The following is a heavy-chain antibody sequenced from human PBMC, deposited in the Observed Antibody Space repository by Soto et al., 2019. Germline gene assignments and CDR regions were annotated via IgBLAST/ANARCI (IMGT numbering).Heavy chain of an antibody. V-gene: IGHV4-31*03. CDR2: IYYSGST. Sequence: ASETLSLTCTVSGGSISSGGYYWSWIRQHPGKGLEWIGYIYYSGSTYYNPSLKSRVTISVDTSKNQFSLKLSSVTAADTAVYYCARTTSSDVDYYGSGYYYYYGMDVWGQGTTVTVSS. J-gene: IGHJ6*02. D-gene: IGHD3-10*01. CDR3: ARTTSSDVDYYGSGYYYYYGMDV. CDR1: GGSISSGGYY.